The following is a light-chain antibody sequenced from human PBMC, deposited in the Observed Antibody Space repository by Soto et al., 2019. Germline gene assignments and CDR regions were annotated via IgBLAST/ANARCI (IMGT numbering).Light chain of an antibody. CDR3: LQYGVPLSA. CDR1: QSVTAND. Sequence: EIALTQSPGTLSLSPGERATLSCRASQSVTANDLAWYQQRPGQAPRLLIYAASIAATGVPARFSGSGSGTAFTHPITRMVPEDFAVYYCLQYGVPLSALGQGT. V-gene: IGKV3-20*01. J-gene: IGKJ1*01. CDR2: AAS.